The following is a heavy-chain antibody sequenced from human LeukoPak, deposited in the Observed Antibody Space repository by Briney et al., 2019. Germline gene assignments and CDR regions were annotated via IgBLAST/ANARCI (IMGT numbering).Heavy chain of an antibody. Sequence: PSETLSLTCTVSGGSISSSSYYWGWIRQPPGKGLEWIGSIYYSGSTYYNPSLKSRVTISVDTSKNQFSLKLSSVTAADTAVYYCARDPRYDILTGYPPHFDYWGQGTLVTVSS. CDR1: GGSISSSSYY. D-gene: IGHD3-9*01. J-gene: IGHJ4*02. CDR2: IYYSGST. CDR3: ARDPRYDILTGYPPHFDY. V-gene: IGHV4-39*07.